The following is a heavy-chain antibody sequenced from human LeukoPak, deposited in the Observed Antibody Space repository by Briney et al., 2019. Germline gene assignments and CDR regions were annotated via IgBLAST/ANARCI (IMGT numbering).Heavy chain of an antibody. CDR2: IYYSGST. CDR3: ARDPIVVEAYYYGMDV. J-gene: IGHJ6*02. CDR1: GGSISSGGYY. D-gene: IGHD2-15*01. Sequence: SETLSLTCTVSGGSISSGGYYWSWIRQHPGKGLEWIGYIYYSGSTYYNPSLKSRVTISVDTSKNQFSLKLSSVTAADTAVYYCARDPIVVEAYYYGMDVWGQGTTVTVSS. V-gene: IGHV4-31*03.